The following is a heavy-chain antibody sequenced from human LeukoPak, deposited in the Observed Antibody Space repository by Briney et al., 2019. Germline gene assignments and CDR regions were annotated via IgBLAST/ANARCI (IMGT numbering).Heavy chain of an antibody. Sequence: SETLSLPCSVSGGSISSSSYYWGWIRQPPGKGLEWIGSIYYSGSTYYNPSLKSRGTISVDTSKNQFSLKLSSVTAADTAVYYCARQPAYYDILTGYFPPDYWGQGTLVTVSS. V-gene: IGHV4-39*01. D-gene: IGHD3-9*01. CDR2: IYYSGST. J-gene: IGHJ4*02. CDR3: ARQPAYYDILTGYFPPDY. CDR1: GGSISSSSYY.